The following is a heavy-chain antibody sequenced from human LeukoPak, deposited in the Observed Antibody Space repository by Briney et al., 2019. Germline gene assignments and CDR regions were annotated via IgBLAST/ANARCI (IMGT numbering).Heavy chain of an antibody. CDR3: ARSPLGIAPFDY. CDR2: IRNKANRYTT. V-gene: IGHV3-72*01. J-gene: IGHJ4*02. CDR1: GFTVSSNY. D-gene: IGHD7-27*01. Sequence: AGGSLRLSCAASGFTVSSNYMSWVRQAPGEGLEWVARIRNKANRYTTEYAASVKGRFTISRDDSENSLYLQMDSLKTEDTAVYYCARSPLGIAPFDYWGQGTLVTVSS.